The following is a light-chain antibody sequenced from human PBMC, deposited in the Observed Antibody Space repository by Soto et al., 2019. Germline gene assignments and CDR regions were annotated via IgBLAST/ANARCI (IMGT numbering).Light chain of an antibody. J-gene: IGKJ1*01. V-gene: IGKV1-5*03. Sequence: QMTQSPSTLSASVGDRVTITCRASQSISSWLAWYQQKPGKAPKLLIYKASSLKSGVPSRFSGSGSGTKFTLTISSLQPDDFATYYCQHYGTFGQGTKVDIK. CDR1: QSISSW. CDR2: KAS. CDR3: QHYGT.